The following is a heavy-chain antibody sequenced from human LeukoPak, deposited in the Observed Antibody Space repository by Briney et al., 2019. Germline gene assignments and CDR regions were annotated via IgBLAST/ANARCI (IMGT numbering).Heavy chain of an antibody. D-gene: IGHD4-23*01. CDR3: ARGRPHGNDY. Sequence: GGSLRLSCAASGFTFNSDAMNWVRQAPGKGLVWVSRIASDGSSTTYADSVKGRFSISGDNAKNTLYLQMNSLRVEDTAVYYCARGRPHGNDYWGQGTLVTVSS. CDR1: GFTFNSDA. CDR2: IASDGSST. V-gene: IGHV3-74*01. J-gene: IGHJ4*02.